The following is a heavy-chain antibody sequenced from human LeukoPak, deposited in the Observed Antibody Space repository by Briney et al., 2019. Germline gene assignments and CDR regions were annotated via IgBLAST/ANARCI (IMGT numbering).Heavy chain of an antibody. Sequence: GASVKVSCKASGGTFSRYAISLVRQAPGQGLEWMGGIIPMFGIANYAQKFQGRVTITADESTSTAYMELSSLRSEDTAVYYCARDRPYTGGWRGFDYWGQGTLVTVSS. V-gene: IGHV1-69*13. J-gene: IGHJ4*02. D-gene: IGHD6-19*01. CDR2: IIPMFGIA. CDR1: GGTFSRYA. CDR3: ARDRPYTGGWRGFDY.